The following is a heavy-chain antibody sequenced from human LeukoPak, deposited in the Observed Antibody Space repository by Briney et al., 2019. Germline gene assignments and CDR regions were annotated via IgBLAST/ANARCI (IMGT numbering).Heavy chain of an antibody. Sequence: SQTLSLTCTVSGGSISSGDYYWSWIRQPPGKGLEWIGYIYYSGSTYYNPSLKSRLTISVDTSKNQFSLNLSSVTAADTAVYYCARKRRDGYNLGYFDYWGQGTLVTVSS. D-gene: IGHD5-24*01. CDR2: IYYSGST. V-gene: IGHV4-30-4*08. CDR3: ARKRRDGYNLGYFDY. J-gene: IGHJ4*02. CDR1: GGSISSGDYY.